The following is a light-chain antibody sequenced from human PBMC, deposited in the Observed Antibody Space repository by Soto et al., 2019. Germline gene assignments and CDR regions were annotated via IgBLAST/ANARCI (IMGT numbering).Light chain of an antibody. CDR1: SSDIGGYNF. CDR3: SSYSTTTSPQWV. CDR2: KVS. V-gene: IGLV2-14*01. Sequence: QSALTQPASVSGSPGQSITIPCTGTSSDIGGYNFVSWYQQHPGRAPTLVIYKVSDRPSGVSSRFPASKSGNTASLTISGLQAEDEADYYCSSYSTTTSPQWVFGGGTKLTVL. J-gene: IGLJ3*02.